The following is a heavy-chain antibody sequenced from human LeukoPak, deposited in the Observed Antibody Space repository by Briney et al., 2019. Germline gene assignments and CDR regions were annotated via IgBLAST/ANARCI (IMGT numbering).Heavy chain of an antibody. CDR1: GFTFTNYA. Sequence: TGGSLRLSCAVSGFTFTNYAMLWVRQAPGKGREGVAGISSDGNDKYYGESVKGRLIISRDNFRNTVNLEMSRLRPEDSGLYYCVRDLTYGARFDCWGQGTLVTVSS. CDR2: ISSDGNDK. CDR3: VRDLTYGARFDC. V-gene: IGHV3-30*04. J-gene: IGHJ4*02. D-gene: IGHD4-17*01.